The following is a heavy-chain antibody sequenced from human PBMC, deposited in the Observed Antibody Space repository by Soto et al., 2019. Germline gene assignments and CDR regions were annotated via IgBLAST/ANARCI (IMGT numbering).Heavy chain of an antibody. J-gene: IGHJ4*02. Sequence: PGGSLRLSCAASGFTFSSYAMSWVRQAPGKGLEWVSAISGSGGSTYYADSVKGRFTISRDNSKNTLYLQMNSLRAEDTAVYYCAKDPLIFGVASYYFDYWGQGTLVTVSS. CDR2: ISGSGGST. V-gene: IGHV3-23*01. CDR3: AKDPLIFGVASYYFDY. D-gene: IGHD3-3*01. CDR1: GFTFSSYA.